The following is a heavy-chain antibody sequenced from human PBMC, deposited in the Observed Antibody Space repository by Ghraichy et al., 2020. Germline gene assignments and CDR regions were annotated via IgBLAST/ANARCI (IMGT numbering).Heavy chain of an antibody. D-gene: IGHD3-3*01. Sequence: SETLSLTCTVSGGSISSYYWSWIRQPPGKGLEWIGYIYYSGNTNYNPSLKSRVTISVDTSKNQFSLKLSSVTAADTAVYYCARTYYDFWSGYYRKLTGSTPGARETPNWFDPWGQGTLVTGSS. CDR3: ARTYYDFWSGYYRKLTGSTPGARETPNWFDP. J-gene: IGHJ5*02. CDR1: GGSISSYY. V-gene: IGHV4-59*01. CDR2: IYYSGNT.